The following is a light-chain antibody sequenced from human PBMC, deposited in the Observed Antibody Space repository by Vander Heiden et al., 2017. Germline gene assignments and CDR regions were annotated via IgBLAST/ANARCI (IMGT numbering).Light chain of an antibody. Sequence: DIQMTPSPSTLSASIGDRVTITCRASQSISSWLAWYQQKPGKAPKLLIYDASSLESGGPSRFSGSGSGTEFTLTISSLQPDDFATYYCQQYNSYSPRTFGQGTKVEIK. CDR3: QQYNSYSPRT. V-gene: IGKV1-5*01. CDR2: DAS. J-gene: IGKJ1*01. CDR1: QSISSW.